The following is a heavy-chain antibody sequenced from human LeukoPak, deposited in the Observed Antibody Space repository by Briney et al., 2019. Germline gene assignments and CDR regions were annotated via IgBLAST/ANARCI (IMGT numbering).Heavy chain of an antibody. V-gene: IGHV3-74*01. CDR1: GFTFSSYW. CDR2: INTDGSST. J-gene: IGHJ4*02. Sequence: GGSLRLSCAASGFTFSSYWMHWVRQAPGKGLVWVSRINTDGSSTSYADSVKGRFTISRDNSKNTLYLQMNSLRAEDTAVYYCAKDVYSGYDSESFWGQGTLVTVSS. D-gene: IGHD5-12*01. CDR3: AKDVYSGYDSESF.